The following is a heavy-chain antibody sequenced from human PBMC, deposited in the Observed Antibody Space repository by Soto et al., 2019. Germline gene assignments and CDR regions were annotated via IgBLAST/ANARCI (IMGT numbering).Heavy chain of an antibody. CDR1: GFTFSSYA. CDR3: ANIVVVPAANYGMDV. Sequence: EVQLLESGGGLVQPGRSLRLSCAASGFTFSSYAMSWVRQAPGKGLEWVSAISGSGGSTYYADSVKGRFTISRDNSKNTLYLQMNSLRAEDTAVYYCANIVVVPAANYGMDVWGQGTTVTVSS. V-gene: IGHV3-23*01. J-gene: IGHJ6*02. D-gene: IGHD2-2*01. CDR2: ISGSGGST.